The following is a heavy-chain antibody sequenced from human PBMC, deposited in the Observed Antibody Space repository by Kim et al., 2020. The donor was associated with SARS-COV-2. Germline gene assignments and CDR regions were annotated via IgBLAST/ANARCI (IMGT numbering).Heavy chain of an antibody. D-gene: IGHD5-18*01. V-gene: IGHV1-69*13. CDR3: ARGFVDTAMVLPLYYYYGMDV. Sequence: SVKVSCKASGGTFSIYAISWVRQAPGQGLEWMGGIIPIFGTANYAQKFQGRVTITADESTSTAYMELSSLRSEDTAMYYCARGFVDTAMVLPLYYYYGMDVWGQGTTVTVSS. CDR1: GGTFSIYA. CDR2: IIPIFGTA. J-gene: IGHJ6*02.